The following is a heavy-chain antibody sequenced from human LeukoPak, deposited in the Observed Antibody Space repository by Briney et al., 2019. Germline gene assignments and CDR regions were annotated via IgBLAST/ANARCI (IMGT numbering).Heavy chain of an antibody. V-gene: IGHV3-30-3*01. CDR3: ARDRDTAMVHDAFDI. CDR2: ISYDGSNK. Sequence: GRCLRLSCAASGFTFSSYAMQWVRQAPGKGLEWVAVISYDGSNKYYADSVKGRFTISRDNSKNTLYLQMNSLRAEDTAVCYCARDRDTAMVHDAFDIWGQGTMVTVSS. CDR1: GFTFSSYA. J-gene: IGHJ3*02. D-gene: IGHD5-18*01.